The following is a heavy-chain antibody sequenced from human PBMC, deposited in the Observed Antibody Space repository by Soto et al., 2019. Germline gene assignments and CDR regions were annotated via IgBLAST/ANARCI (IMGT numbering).Heavy chain of an antibody. CDR1: GFTFSSYS. CDR3: ARDSDDSSGFYLLGVYYFDY. Sequence: EVQLVESGGGLVQPGGSLRLSCAASGFTFSSYSMNWVRQAPGKGLEWVSYISSSSSTIYYADSVKGRFTISRDNAKNSXYXQMTSVRAEDTVVYYGARDSDDSSGFYLLGVYYFDYWGQGTLGTVSS. V-gene: IGHV3-48*01. CDR2: ISSSSSTI. J-gene: IGHJ4*02. D-gene: IGHD3-22*01.